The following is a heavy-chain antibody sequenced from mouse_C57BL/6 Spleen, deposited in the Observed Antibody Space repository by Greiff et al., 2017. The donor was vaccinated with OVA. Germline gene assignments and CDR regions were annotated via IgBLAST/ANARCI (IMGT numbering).Heavy chain of an antibody. CDR2: IYPGSGST. J-gene: IGHJ1*03. Sequence: QVQLQQPGAELVKPGASVKMSCKASGYTFTSYWITWVKQRPGQGLEWIGDIYPGSGSTNYNEKFKSKATLTVDTSSSTAYMQLSSLTSEDSAVYYCAREVTPYWYFDVWAQGPRSPSPQ. CDR3: AREVTPYWYFDV. CDR1: GYTFTSYW. V-gene: IGHV1-55*01. D-gene: IGHD2-1*01.